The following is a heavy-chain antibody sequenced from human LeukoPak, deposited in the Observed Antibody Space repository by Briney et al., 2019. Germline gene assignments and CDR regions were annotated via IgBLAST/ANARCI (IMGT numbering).Heavy chain of an antibody. J-gene: IGHJ3*02. CDR3: ARGLQGMATIVDAFDI. V-gene: IGHV1-69*13. CDR1: GGTFNTYT. CDR2: DIPIFGTT. D-gene: IGHD5-24*01. Sequence: SVKVSCKASGGTFNTYTISWVRQAPGQGLEWMGGDIPIFGTTKYAQKFQGRVTITADEPTTTAYMELSSLPSEDTAVYYCARGLQGMATIVDAFDIWGQGTKVTVSS.